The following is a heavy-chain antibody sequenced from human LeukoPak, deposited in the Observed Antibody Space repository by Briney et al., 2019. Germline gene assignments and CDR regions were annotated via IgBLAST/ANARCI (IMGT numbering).Heavy chain of an antibody. CDR3: ATTAPIEWELLYFDY. Sequence: PGGSLRLSCAASGFTFSSYGMHWVRQAPGKGLEWVSSISSSSSYIYYADSVKGRFTISRDNAKNSLYLQMNSLRAEDTAVYYCATTAPIEWELLYFDYWGQGTLVTVSS. V-gene: IGHV3-21*01. J-gene: IGHJ4*02. D-gene: IGHD1-26*01. CDR1: GFTFSSYG. CDR2: ISSSSSYI.